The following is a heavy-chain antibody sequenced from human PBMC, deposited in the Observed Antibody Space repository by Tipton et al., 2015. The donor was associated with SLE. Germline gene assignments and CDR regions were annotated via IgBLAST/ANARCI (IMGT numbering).Heavy chain of an antibody. D-gene: IGHD3-22*01. CDR2: ISYGGRSH. J-gene: IGHJ4*02. CDR3: ASITLMVTGEY. Sequence: SLRLSCAASGLTFSTYAFHWVRQAPGKGLEWVAVISYGGRSHYYADAVKGRFTISRATAKNMLYLQMNSLGAEDTAVYYCASITLMVTGEYWGQGTLVTVSS. V-gene: IGHV3-30*04. CDR1: GLTFSTYA.